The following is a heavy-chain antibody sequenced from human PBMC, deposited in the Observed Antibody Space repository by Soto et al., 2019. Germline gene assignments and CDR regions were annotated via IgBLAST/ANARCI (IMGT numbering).Heavy chain of an antibody. Sequence: QVQLVQSGAEVKQPGASVKVSCKASGYTFTRYDINWVRQATGQGLEWMGWMNPISGNTGYAQKFQGRVTMTRNTSISTAYMELSSLRSEDTAVYYGARENTSYGMYVWGQGTTVTFSS. J-gene: IGHJ6*02. CDR2: MNPISGNT. V-gene: IGHV1-8*01. D-gene: IGHD2-2*02. CDR1: GYTFTRYD. CDR3: ARENTSYGMYV.